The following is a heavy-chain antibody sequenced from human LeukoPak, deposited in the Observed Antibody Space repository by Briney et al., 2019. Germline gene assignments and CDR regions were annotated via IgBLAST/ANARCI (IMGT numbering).Heavy chain of an antibody. V-gene: IGHV3-48*01. CDR3: ATDPGIAAARSNYYYYYMDV. CDR1: GFTFSSYS. J-gene: IGHJ6*03. Sequence: PGGCLRLSCAASGFTFSSYSMNWVRQAPGKGLEWVSYISSSSSTIYYADSVKGRFTISRDNAKNSLYLQMNSLRAEDTAVYYCATDPGIAAARSNYYYYYMDVWGKGTTVTVSS. CDR2: ISSSSSTI. D-gene: IGHD6-13*01.